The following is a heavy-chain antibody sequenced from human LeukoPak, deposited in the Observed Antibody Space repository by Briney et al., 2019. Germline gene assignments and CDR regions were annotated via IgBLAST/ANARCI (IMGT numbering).Heavy chain of an antibody. D-gene: IGHD3-22*01. CDR2: INSDGSTT. CDR1: GFTLSNYW. CDR3: ARVGYYYDDNCDAFDI. Sequence: GGSLRLSCAASGFTLSNYWMHWVRQTPGKGLVWVSRINSDGSTTNYADSVKGRFTISRDNAKNTLYLQINSLRAEDTAMYYCARVGYYYDDNCDAFDIWGQGTMVTVSS. J-gene: IGHJ3*02. V-gene: IGHV3-74*01.